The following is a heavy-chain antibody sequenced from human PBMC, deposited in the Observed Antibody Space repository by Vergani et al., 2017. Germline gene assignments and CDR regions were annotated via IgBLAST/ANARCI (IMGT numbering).Heavy chain of an antibody. CDR3: AKAGGSRVVIGPYYMDV. V-gene: IGHV3-23*01. Sequence: EVQLLESGGGSAQPGESLRLSCVASGFTFTAHGLNWVRPAPGKGLEWVSAISGSGGSTYYADSVKGRFTISRDNSKNTLYLQMNSLRAEDTAVYYCAKAGGSRVVIGPYYMDVWGKGTTVTVSS. CDR2: ISGSGGST. CDR1: GFTFTAHG. D-gene: IGHD3-3*01. J-gene: IGHJ6*03.